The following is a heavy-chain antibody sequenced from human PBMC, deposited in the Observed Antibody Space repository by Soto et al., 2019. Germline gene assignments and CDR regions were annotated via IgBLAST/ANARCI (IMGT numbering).Heavy chain of an antibody. CDR3: ARLLYYDSSGYPVDY. Sequence: QVQLVQSGAEVKKPGSSVKVSCKASGGTFSSYISWVRQAPGQGLEWMGRIIPILAIANYAQKFQGRVTITADKSTSTAYMELSSLRSEDTAVYYCARLLYYDSSGYPVDYWGQGTLVTVSS. CDR2: IIPILAIA. J-gene: IGHJ4*02. CDR1: GGTFSSY. D-gene: IGHD3-22*01. V-gene: IGHV1-69*02.